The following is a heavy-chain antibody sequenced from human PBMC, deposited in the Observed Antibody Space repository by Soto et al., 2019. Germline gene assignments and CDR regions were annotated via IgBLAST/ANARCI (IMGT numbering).Heavy chain of an antibody. Sequence: SLVKVYWKAVGYTYSSYGISWVRQAPGQGLEWMGWISAYNGNTNYAQKLQGRVTMTTDTSTSTAYMELRSLRSDDTAVYYCARSYWSGYHQNWFDPWGQGTLLTVPS. CDR3: ARSYWSGYHQNWFDP. CDR1: GYTYSSYG. V-gene: IGHV1-18*01. CDR2: ISAYNGNT. J-gene: IGHJ5*02. D-gene: IGHD3-3*01.